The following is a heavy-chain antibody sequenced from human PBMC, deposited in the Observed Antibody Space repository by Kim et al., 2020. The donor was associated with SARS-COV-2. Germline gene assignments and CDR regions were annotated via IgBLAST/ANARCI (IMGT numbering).Heavy chain of an antibody. J-gene: IGHJ6*02. CDR2: IYHSGST. CDR3: ARDPHIVVVPAAMGGYYYYGMDV. D-gene: IGHD2-2*01. CDR1: GGSISSSNW. Sequence: SETLSLTCAVSGGSISSSNWWSWVRQPPGKGLEWIGEIYHSGSTNYNPSLKSRVTISVDKSKNQFSLKLSSVTAAGTAVYYCARDPHIVVVPAAMGGYYYYGMDVWGQGTTVTVSS. V-gene: IGHV4-4*02.